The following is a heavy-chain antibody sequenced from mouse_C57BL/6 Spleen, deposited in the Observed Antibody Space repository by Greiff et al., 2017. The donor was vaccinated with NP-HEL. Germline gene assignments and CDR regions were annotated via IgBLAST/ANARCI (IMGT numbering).Heavy chain of an antibody. D-gene: IGHD1-1*01. CDR3: VSPPFMWTDYAMDY. CDR1: GFSFNTYA. Sequence: VESGGGLVQPKGSLKLSCAASGFSFNTYAMNWVRQAPGKGLEWVARIRSKSNNYATYYADSVKDRFTISRDDSESMLYLQMNNLKTEDTAMYYCVSPPFMWTDYAMDYWGQGTSVTVSS. CDR2: IRSKSNNYAT. V-gene: IGHV10-1*01. J-gene: IGHJ4*01.